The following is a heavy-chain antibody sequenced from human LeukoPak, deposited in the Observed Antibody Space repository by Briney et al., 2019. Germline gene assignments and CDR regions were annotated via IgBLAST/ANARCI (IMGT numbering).Heavy chain of an antibody. V-gene: IGHV3-23*01. CDR2: IKDDGFTA. CDR1: GFTFSTYA. Sequence: GGSLRLSCAASGFTFSTYAMSWVRQAPGKGLEWVAVIKDDGFTASYADSVKGRFIASRDDARKTVYLEMSSLRAEDTAVYYCHPLAYVSNWGQGTLVTVSS. J-gene: IGHJ4*02. CDR3: HPLAYVSN. D-gene: IGHD3-22*01.